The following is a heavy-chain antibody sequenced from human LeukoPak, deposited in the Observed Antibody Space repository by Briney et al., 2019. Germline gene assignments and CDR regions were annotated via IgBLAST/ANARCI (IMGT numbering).Heavy chain of an antibody. D-gene: IGHD1-14*01. CDR3: ARGRGPNRIDC. CDR2: INHSGST. CDR1: GGSFSGYY. Sequence: PSETLSLTCAVYGGSFSGYYWSWIRQPPGKGLEWIGEINHSGSTNYNPSLNSRVTISVDTSKNQFSLKLSSVTAADTAVYYCARGRGPNRIDCWGQGTLVTVSS. V-gene: IGHV4-34*01. J-gene: IGHJ4*02.